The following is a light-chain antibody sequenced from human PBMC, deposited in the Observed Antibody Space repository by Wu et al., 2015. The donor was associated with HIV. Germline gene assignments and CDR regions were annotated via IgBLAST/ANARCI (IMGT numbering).Light chain of an antibody. V-gene: IGKV3-15*01. J-gene: IGKJ4*01. CDR3: QQYNNWPLT. Sequence: EIVLTQSPATLSLSPGERAALSCGASQSVSSNSLAWYQQKPGLAPRLLIYDASGRATGIPARFSGSGSGTEFTLTISSMQSEDFAVYYCQQYNNWPLTFGGGTKVEIK. CDR2: DAS. CDR1: QSVSSN.